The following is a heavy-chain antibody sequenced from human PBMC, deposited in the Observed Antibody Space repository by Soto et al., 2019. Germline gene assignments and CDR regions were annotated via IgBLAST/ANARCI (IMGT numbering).Heavy chain of an antibody. D-gene: IGHD3-3*01. CDR1: GDSISIYY. J-gene: IGHJ4*02. CDR2: IYYSDTT. V-gene: IGHV4-59*01. Sequence: SEPLSLTCTVSGDSISIYYWNWIRQPPGKGLEWIGYIYYSDTTNYSPSLKSRVTVSVDTYKNQFSVKLTSVTVADTAVYYCARAFKTRDFWSGYSAPFDSWGPGTLVT. CDR3: ARAFKTRDFWSGYSAPFDS.